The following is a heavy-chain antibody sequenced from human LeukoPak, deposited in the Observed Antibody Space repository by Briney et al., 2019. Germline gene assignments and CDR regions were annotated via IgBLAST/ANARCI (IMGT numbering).Heavy chain of an antibody. CDR1: GYTLTGYY. J-gene: IGHJ4*02. Sequence: ASVKVSCKASGYTLTGYYMHWVRQAPGQGLEWMGIINPSGGSTSYAQKFQGRVTMTRDMSTSTVYMELSSLRSEDTAVYYCARELSPYYYDSSGYRLDYWGQGTLVTVSS. D-gene: IGHD3-22*01. V-gene: IGHV1-46*01. CDR2: INPSGGST. CDR3: ARELSPYYYDSSGYRLDY.